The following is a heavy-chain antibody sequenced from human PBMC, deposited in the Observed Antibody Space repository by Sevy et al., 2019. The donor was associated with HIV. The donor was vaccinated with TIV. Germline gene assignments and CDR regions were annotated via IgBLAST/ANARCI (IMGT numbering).Heavy chain of an antibody. CDR3: ATKRSGSEYYGDYGFWGAFDI. CDR1: GGSISSGDYY. Sequence: SETLSLTCTVSGGSISSGDYYWSWIRQPPGKGLEWIGYIYYSGSTYYNPSLKSRVTISVDTSKNQFSLKLSSVTAADTAVYYWATKRSGSEYYGDYGFWGAFDIWGQGTMVTVSS. CDR2: IYYSGST. D-gene: IGHD4-17*01. J-gene: IGHJ3*02. V-gene: IGHV4-30-4*01.